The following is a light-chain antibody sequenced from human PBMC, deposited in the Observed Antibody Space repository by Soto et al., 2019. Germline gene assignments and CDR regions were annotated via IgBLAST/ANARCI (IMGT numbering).Light chain of an antibody. V-gene: IGLV1-40*01. CDR1: SSNIGAGYD. CDR2: GNG. CDR3: HSYDSSLSGWV. Sequence: QSVLTQPPSVSGAPGQRVTISCTGSSSNIGAGYDVHWYQQLPGTAPKLLIYGNGNRPSGVPDRFSGSKSGTSASLAITGLQAEDDTDYYCHSYDSSLSGWVFGGGTKLTVL. J-gene: IGLJ3*02.